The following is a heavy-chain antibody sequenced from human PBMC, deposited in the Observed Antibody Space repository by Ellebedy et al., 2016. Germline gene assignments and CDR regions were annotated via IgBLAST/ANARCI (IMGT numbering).Heavy chain of an antibody. V-gene: IGHV3-13*01. CDR3: ANVGGSGTYYNGY. CDR2: IGRAGDT. Sequence: GGSLRLSCGVSRFALNNYWVSWVRQTTGKGLEWVSAIGRAGDTYYSDSVKGRFTISRENAKDSLYLQMNALRAGDTAVYYCANVGGSGTYYNGYWGQGTLVTVSS. D-gene: IGHD3-10*01. CDR1: RFALNNYW. J-gene: IGHJ4*02.